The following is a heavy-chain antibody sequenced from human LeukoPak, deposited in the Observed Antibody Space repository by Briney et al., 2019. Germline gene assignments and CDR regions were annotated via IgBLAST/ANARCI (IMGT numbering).Heavy chain of an antibody. V-gene: IGHV4-61*05. CDR2: IYYSGST. D-gene: IGHD6-13*01. CDR1: GGSISSSRHY. Sequence: TSETLSLTCTVSGGSISSSRHYWGWIRQPPGKGLEWIGYIYYSGSTNYNPSLKSRVTISVDTSKNQFSLKLSSVTAADTAVYYCATGRWGSSWYRGFDPWGQGTLVTVSS. J-gene: IGHJ5*02. CDR3: ATGRWGSSWYRGFDP.